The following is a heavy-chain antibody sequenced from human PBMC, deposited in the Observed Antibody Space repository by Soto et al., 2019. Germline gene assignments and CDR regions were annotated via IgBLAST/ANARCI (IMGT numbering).Heavy chain of an antibody. V-gene: IGHV3-11*06. Sequence: PGSSLRLSCAASGFTFSDYYMNWIRQAPGKGLEWVPSISSSSSYAIYADSVKGGFTVSRDNAKNSLFLQMNSLRAEDTAIYYCARDSSVTPRPLDYWGQGTLVTVSS. J-gene: IGHJ4*02. CDR3: ARDSSVTPRPLDY. CDR2: ISSSSSYA. CDR1: GFTFSDYY. D-gene: IGHD2-8*01.